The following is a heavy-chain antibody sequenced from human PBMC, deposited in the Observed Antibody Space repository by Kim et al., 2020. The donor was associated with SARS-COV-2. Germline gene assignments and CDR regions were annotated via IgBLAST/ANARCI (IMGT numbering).Heavy chain of an antibody. CDR2: IYPGDHDI. CDR1: SLTNHG. V-gene: IGHV5-51*06. D-gene: IGHD6-13*01. CDR3: VTTEVAAHEKYYFDH. Sequence: SLTNHGIVWGRQMPGKGLEWMGVIYPGDHDIRYSPSFEGQISISADTSISTAYLQWSSLKAADTAMYYCVTTEVAAHEKYYFDHWGQGTLAT. J-gene: IGHJ4*02.